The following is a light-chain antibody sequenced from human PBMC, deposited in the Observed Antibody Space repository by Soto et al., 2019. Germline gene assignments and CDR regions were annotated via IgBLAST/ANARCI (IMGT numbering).Light chain of an antibody. Sequence: QSVLTQPASMSGSPGQSMTISCTGTSGDVGGYDYASWYQQHPGKVPKLIIFDVNSRASGVSDRFSGSKSGNTASLTISGLQAEDDADYYCSSYTTSNTWVFGGGTKLTVL. CDR3: SSYTTSNTWV. CDR1: SGDVGGYDY. V-gene: IGLV2-14*03. J-gene: IGLJ3*02. CDR2: DVN.